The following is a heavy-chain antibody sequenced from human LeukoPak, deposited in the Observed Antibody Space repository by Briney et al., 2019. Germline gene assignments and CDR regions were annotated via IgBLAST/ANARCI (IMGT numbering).Heavy chain of an antibody. V-gene: IGHV3-21*01. D-gene: IGHD6-13*01. J-gene: IGHJ4*02. CDR1: GFTFSSYS. Sequence: PGGSLRLSCAASGFTFSSYSMNWVRQAPGKGLEWVSSISSSSSYIYYADSAKGRFTISRDNAKNSLYLQMNSLRAEDTAVYYCAIGGYSSSWAPFDYWGQGTLVTVSS. CDR3: AIGGYSSSWAPFDY. CDR2: ISSSSSYI.